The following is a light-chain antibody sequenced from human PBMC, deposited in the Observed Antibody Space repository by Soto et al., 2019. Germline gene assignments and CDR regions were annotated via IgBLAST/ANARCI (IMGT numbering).Light chain of an antibody. J-gene: IGLJ2*01. CDR3: CYFAGGAALV. CDR2: EGT. Sequence: QSVLTQPASVSASPGQSITISCTGTSSNVGTYDLVSWYQHHPDKAPKLIIYEGTKRPSGISSRFSGSKSGNTASLTISGLQAEDDADYYCCYFAGGAALVFGGGTKVTVL. V-gene: IGLV2-23*01. CDR1: SSNVGTYDL.